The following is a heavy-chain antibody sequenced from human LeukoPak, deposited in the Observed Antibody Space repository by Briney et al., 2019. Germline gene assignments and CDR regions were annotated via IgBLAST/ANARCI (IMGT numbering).Heavy chain of an antibody. CDR2: ISAYNGNT. J-gene: IGHJ5*02. CDR3: ARSTGSSWPRGGWFDP. V-gene: IGHV1-18*01. CDR1: GYTFTSYG. Sequence: ASVKVSCKASGYTFTSYGISWVRQAPGQGLEWMGWISAYNGNTNYAQKLQGRVTMTTDTSTSTAYMELRSLRSDDTAVYYCARSTGSSWPRGGWFDPWGQGTLVTVSS. D-gene: IGHD6-13*01.